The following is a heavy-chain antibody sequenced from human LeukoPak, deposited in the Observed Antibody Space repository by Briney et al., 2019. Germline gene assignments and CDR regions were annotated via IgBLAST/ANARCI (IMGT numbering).Heavy chain of an antibody. CDR2: IYTSGIT. CDR1: GDSISSDISY. Sequence: SETLSLTCTVSGDSISSDISYWSWIRQPAGKGLEWIGRIYTSGITNYNPSLKSRVTISVDTSKNQFSLKLTSVTASDTAVYYCARLPDPWGQGTLVTVSS. J-gene: IGHJ5*02. V-gene: IGHV4-61*02. CDR3: ARLPDP.